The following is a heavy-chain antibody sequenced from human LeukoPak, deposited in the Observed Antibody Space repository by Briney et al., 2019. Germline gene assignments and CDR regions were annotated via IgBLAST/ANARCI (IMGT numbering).Heavy chain of an antibody. Sequence: GGSLRLSCAASGFTFSGYGMHWVRQAPGKGLEWVAFIRYDGSNKYYADSVKGRFTISRDNSKNTLYLQMNSLRAEDTAVYYCAKDLSSVVVVPAAIESPLGYWGQGTLVTVSS. J-gene: IGHJ4*02. CDR2: IRYDGSNK. D-gene: IGHD2-2*01. V-gene: IGHV3-30*02. CDR3: AKDLSSVVVVPAAIESPLGY. CDR1: GFTFSGYG.